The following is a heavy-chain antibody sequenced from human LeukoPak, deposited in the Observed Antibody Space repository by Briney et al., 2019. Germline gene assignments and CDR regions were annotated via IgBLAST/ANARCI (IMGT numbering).Heavy chain of an antibody. J-gene: IGHJ4*02. Sequence: GASLRLSCAASGFTFSTYWMHWVRQVPGKGLVWVSRINSDGSITTYADSVKGRFTISRDSAENSLYLQMNGLRDEDTAVYYCARHLYRAFDYWGQGTLVTVSS. V-gene: IGHV3-74*01. CDR3: ARHLYRAFDY. CDR1: GFTFSTYW. D-gene: IGHD1-26*01. CDR2: INSDGSIT.